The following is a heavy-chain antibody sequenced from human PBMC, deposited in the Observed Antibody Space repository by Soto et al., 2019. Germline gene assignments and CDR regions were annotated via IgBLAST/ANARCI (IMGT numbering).Heavy chain of an antibody. V-gene: IGHV4-28*01. CDR3: ASRDIQGLIDY. CDR1: GYSISSSNW. Sequence: SETLSLTCAVSGYSISSSNWWGWIRQPPGKGLEWIGYIYYSGTTYYNPSLKSRVTMSVDTSKNQFSLKLTSVTAVDTAVYYCASRDIQGLIDYWGQGTLVPVAS. J-gene: IGHJ4*02. CDR2: IYYSGTT.